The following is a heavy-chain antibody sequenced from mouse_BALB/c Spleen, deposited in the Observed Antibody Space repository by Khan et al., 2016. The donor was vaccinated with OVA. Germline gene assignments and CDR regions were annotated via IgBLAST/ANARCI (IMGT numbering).Heavy chain of an antibody. V-gene: IGHV3-2*02. Sequence: EVQLVESGPGLVKPSQSLSLTCTVTGYSITSGYGWNWIRQFPGNKLEWMGYISYSGSTNYNQSLKSRISITRDTSKNQFFLQLNSVTTEDTATYYCVRTARIKYWGQGTTLTVSS. D-gene: IGHD1-2*01. CDR1: GYSITSGYG. CDR3: VRTARIKY. CDR2: ISYSGST. J-gene: IGHJ2*01.